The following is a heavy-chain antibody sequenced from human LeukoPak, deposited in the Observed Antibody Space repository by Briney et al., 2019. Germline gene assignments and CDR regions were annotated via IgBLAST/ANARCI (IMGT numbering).Heavy chain of an antibody. Sequence: ASVKVSCKASGYTFSSYDINWVRQATGQGLEWMGWTNPTTGNTGYAQKFQGRITMTRDTSINTAYMEISSLRSEDTAVYYCARLSETPAYYDTHVYYYLGYWGQGTLVTVSS. CDR1: GYTFSSYD. V-gene: IGHV1-8*01. CDR3: ARLSETPAYYDTHVYYYLGY. J-gene: IGHJ4*02. CDR2: TNPTTGNT. D-gene: IGHD3-22*01.